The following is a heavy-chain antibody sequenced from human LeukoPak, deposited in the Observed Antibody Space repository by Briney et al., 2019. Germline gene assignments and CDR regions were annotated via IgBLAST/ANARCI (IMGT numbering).Heavy chain of an antibody. Sequence: GGSLRLSCAASGFTFSSYAMHWGRQAPGKGLEWGAVISDDGSNKYYADSVKCRFTISRDNSKNTLYLQMNSLRAEDTAVYYCARAVVTPPRILDYWGQGTLVTVSS. CDR2: ISDDGSNK. CDR1: GFTFSSYA. J-gene: IGHJ4*02. CDR3: ARAVVTPPRILDY. V-gene: IGHV3-30*04. D-gene: IGHD4-23*01.